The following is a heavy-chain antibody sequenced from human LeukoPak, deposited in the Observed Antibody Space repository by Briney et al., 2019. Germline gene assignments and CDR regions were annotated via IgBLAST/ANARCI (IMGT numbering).Heavy chain of an antibody. D-gene: IGHD1-26*01. J-gene: IGHJ4*02. CDR2: INPNSGGT. V-gene: IGHV1-2*02. CDR3: ARGLSGRSYLY. Sequence: GASVKVSCKASGYTFTGYYMHWVRQAPGQGLEWMGWINPNSGGTNYARKFQGRVTMNRDTSISTAYMELSRLRSDDTAVYYCARGLSGRSYLYWGQGTLVTVSS. CDR1: GYTFTGYY.